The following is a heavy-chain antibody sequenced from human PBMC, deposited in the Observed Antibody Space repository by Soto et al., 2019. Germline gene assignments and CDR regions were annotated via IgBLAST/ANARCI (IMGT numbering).Heavy chain of an antibody. D-gene: IGHD3-22*01. Sequence: SGPTLVNPTQTLTLTCTFSGFSLSTSGMCVSWIRQPPGKALEWLALIDWDDDKYYSTSLKTRLTISKDTSKNQVVLTMTNMDPVDTATYYCARIRFPPASSGFDGMDVWGQGTTVTSP. CDR1: GFSLSTSGMC. V-gene: IGHV2-70*01. CDR3: ARIRFPPASSGFDGMDV. J-gene: IGHJ6*02. CDR2: IDWDDDK.